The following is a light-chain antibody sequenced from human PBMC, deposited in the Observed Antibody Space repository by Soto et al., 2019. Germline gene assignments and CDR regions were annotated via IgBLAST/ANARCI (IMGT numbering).Light chain of an antibody. V-gene: IGLV2-23*02. J-gene: IGLJ2*01. CDR1: SSDVGSYSL. CDR3: CSYAGSRTFVV. Sequence: QSVLTQPASVSGSPGQSITISCTGTSSDVGSYSLVSWYQQHPGKAPELIIYEVSKRPSGVSNRFSGSKSGNTASLTISGLQAEDEADYYCCSYAGSRTFVVFGGGTKLTV. CDR2: EVS.